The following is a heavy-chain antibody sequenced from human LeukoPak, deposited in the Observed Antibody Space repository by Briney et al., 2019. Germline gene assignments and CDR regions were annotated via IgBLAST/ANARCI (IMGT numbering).Heavy chain of an antibody. J-gene: IGHJ4*02. CDR1: GGSISSDY. CDR2: INYAGHT. D-gene: IGHD7-27*01. V-gene: IGHV4-59*08. CDR3: ARLGKDVTYTAYYLDY. Sequence: SETLSLTCIVSGGSISSDYWSWIRQPPGKGLEYIGFINYAGHTNYNPSLKSRVTMSIDTSKNQFSLKLSSVTAADTAVYYCARLGKDVTYTAYYLDYWGQGTLVTVSS.